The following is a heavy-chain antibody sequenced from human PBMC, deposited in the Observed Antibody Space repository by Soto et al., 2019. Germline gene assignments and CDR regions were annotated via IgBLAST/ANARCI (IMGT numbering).Heavy chain of an antibody. V-gene: IGHV2-26*01. D-gene: IGHD6-13*01. CDR1: GFSLSNARMG. CDR3: ARSPAVAGSEDYYYYYGMDV. Sequence: QVTLKESGPVLVKPTETLTLTCTVSGFSLSNARMGVSWIRQPPGKALEWLAHIFSNDEKSYSTSPKSRLTISKDTSKSQVVLTMTNLDPVDTATYDCARSPAVAGSEDYYYYYGMDVWGQGTTVTVSS. CDR2: IFSNDEK. J-gene: IGHJ6*02.